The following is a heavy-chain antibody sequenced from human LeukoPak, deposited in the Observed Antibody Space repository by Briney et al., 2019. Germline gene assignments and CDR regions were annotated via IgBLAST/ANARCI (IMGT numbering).Heavy chain of an antibody. CDR1: GGSISSSSYY. V-gene: IGHV4-39*01. Sequence: PSETPSLTCTVSGGSISSSSYYWGWIRQPPGKGLEWIGRIYYSGSTYYNPSLKSRVTISVDTSKNQFSLKLSSVTAADTAVYYCARHLGGGNSVWYFDLWGRGTLVTVSS. J-gene: IGHJ2*01. D-gene: IGHD4-23*01. CDR3: ARHLGGGNSVWYFDL. CDR2: IYYSGST.